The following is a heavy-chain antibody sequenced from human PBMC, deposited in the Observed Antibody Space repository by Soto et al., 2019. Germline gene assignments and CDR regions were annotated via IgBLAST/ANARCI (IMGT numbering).Heavy chain of an antibody. CDR2: ISGSGGST. D-gene: IGHD6-19*01. CDR3: AGGSGWYNAFDI. V-gene: IGHV3-23*01. CDR1: GFTFSNYA. Sequence: EVQLLESGGGLVQPGGSLRLSCAASGFTFSNYAMSWVRQAPGKGLEWVSVISGSGGSTYYADSVKGRFTISRDNSKNTLYLQMNTLRAEDTAVYSCAGGSGWYNAFDIWGQGTMVTVSS. J-gene: IGHJ3*02.